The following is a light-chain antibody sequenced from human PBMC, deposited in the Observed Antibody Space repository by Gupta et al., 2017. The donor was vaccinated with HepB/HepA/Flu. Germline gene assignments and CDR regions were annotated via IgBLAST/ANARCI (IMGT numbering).Light chain of an antibody. CDR1: QSVSRN. Sequence: EIVMTQSPATLSLSPGDRATLSCRASQSVSRNLAWYQQKPGQAPRLLIYGASTSATGIPARFSGSGSGTEFTLTISSLQSEDFAVYYCQQYNNWPPLTFGGGTKVEIK. CDR2: GAS. CDR3: QQYNNWPPLT. J-gene: IGKJ4*01. V-gene: IGKV3-15*01.